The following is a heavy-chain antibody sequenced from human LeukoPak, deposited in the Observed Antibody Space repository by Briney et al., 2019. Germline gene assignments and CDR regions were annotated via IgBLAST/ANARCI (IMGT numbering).Heavy chain of an antibody. CDR3: ARWDRSTAATFDF. CDR2: ISAYNGNT. CDR1: GYTFTNYG. J-gene: IGHJ4*02. Sequence: ASVKVSCKASGYTFTNYGFNCVRQAPGQGLEWMGWISAYNGNTNYAQKVQGRVTMTTDTSTNTAYMELRSLRSDDTAVYYCARWDRSTAATFDFWGQGTPVTVSS. V-gene: IGHV1-18*01. D-gene: IGHD2-15*01.